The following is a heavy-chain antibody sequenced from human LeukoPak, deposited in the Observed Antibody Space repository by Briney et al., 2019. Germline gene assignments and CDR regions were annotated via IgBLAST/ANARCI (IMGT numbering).Heavy chain of an antibody. Sequence: GGSLRLSCAASGFTFDDYAMHWVRQAPGKGLEWVSGINWSSGNIGYADSVKGRFTIPRDNAKNSLYLQMNSLRADDTALYYCAKAPSLHYYDSSGYYTYFDSWGQGTLVTVSS. CDR3: AKAPSLHYYDSSGYYTYFDS. D-gene: IGHD3-22*01. CDR2: INWSSGNI. V-gene: IGHV3-9*01. CDR1: GFTFDDYA. J-gene: IGHJ4*02.